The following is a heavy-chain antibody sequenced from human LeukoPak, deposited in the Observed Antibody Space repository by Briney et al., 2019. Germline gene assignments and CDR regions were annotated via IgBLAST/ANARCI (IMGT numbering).Heavy chain of an antibody. CDR1: GGSISSSSYY. CDR2: IYYSGST. D-gene: IGHD3-3*01. J-gene: IGHJ3*02. Sequence: SETLSLTCTVSGGSISSSSYYWGWIRQPPGKGLEWIGSIYYSGSTYYNPSLKSRVTISVDTSKNQFSLKLSSVTAADTAVYYCASRFDNFWSGYSDDAFDIWGQGTMVTVSS. CDR3: ASRFDNFWSGYSDDAFDI. V-gene: IGHV4-39*01.